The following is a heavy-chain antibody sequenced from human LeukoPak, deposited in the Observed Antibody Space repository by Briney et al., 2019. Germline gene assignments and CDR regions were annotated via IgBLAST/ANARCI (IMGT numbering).Heavy chain of an antibody. D-gene: IGHD7-27*01. CDR1: GGSISSSSYY. CDR2: IYYSGST. Sequence: SETLSLTCTVSGGSISSSSYYWGWIRQPPGKGLEWIGSIYYSGSTYYNPSLKSRVTISVDTSKNQFSLRLSSVTAADTAVYYCARQNWDYLPSIFDYWGQGTLVTVSS. V-gene: IGHV4-39*01. CDR3: ARQNWDYLPSIFDY. J-gene: IGHJ4*02.